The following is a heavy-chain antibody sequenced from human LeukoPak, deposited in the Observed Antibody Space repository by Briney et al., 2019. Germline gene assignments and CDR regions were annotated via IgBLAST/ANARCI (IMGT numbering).Heavy chain of an antibody. Sequence: SETLSLTCTVTGGSITSYFWTWIRQSPGKGLEWIGYIYHSGTTNYNPSLKCRAAISADTSKSQFSLKLSSVTTADTAVYYCAQMAPFSPAYSQQWGQGTLVSVSS. J-gene: IGHJ1*01. CDR2: IYHSGTT. D-gene: IGHD5-24*01. V-gene: IGHV4-59*01. CDR3: AQMAPFSPAYSQQ. CDR1: GGSITSYF.